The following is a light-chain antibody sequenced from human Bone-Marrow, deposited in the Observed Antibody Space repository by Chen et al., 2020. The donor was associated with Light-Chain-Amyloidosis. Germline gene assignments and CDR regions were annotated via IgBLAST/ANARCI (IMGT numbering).Light chain of an antibody. Sequence: SYVLTQPSSVSVAPGQTATIACGGNNIGSTSVHWYQQTPGQAPLLVVYDDSDRPSGIPERLSGCKEGNTATLTSSRVEAGDEADYFCQVWDRSSDRPVCGGGTKLTVL. CDR1: NIGSTS. CDR3: QVWDRSSDRPV. V-gene: IGLV3-21*02. J-gene: IGLJ3*02. CDR2: DDS.